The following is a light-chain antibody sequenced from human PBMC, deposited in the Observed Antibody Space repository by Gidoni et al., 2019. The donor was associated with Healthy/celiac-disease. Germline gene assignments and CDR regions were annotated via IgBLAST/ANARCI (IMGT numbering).Light chain of an antibody. CDR2: FSS. Sequence: IVMTQSPLSLPVTPGEPASISCRSSQSLLHSNGYNYLDWYLQKPGQSPQLLMYFSSNRASGVPDRFSGSGSGTDFTLKISRVEAEDVGVYYCMQALQTSFTFGPGTKVDIK. CDR1: QSLLHSNGYNY. CDR3: MQALQTSFT. V-gene: IGKV2-28*01. J-gene: IGKJ3*01.